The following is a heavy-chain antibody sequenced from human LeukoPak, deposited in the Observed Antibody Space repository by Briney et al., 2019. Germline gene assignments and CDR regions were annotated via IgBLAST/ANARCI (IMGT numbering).Heavy chain of an antibody. CDR1: GFTFSSYG. D-gene: IGHD1-1*01. CDR3: ARTGNGRVYDL. Sequence: GGSLRLSCAASGFTFSSYGMHWVRQAPGKGLEWVAVIWYGGSNKYYADSVKGRFTISGDSSKNTVNLQLNSLRVEDTATYYCARTGNGRVYDLWGQGTLVTVSS. J-gene: IGHJ4*02. CDR2: IWYGGSNK. V-gene: IGHV3-33*01.